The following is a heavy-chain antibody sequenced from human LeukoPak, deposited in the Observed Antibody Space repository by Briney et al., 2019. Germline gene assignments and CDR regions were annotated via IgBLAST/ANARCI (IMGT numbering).Heavy chain of an antibody. V-gene: IGHV3-74*01. CDR2: INSDGSSR. J-gene: IGHJ4*02. D-gene: IGHD3-16*01. Sequence: PGGSLRLSCAASGFTFSSYWMHWVRHAPGKGLVWVSHINSDGSSRNHADSVKGRFSISRDNAKNTLYLQMNSLRAEDTAVYYCARDRGGTFDSWGQGTLVTVSS. CDR1: GFTFSSYW. CDR3: ARDRGGTFDS.